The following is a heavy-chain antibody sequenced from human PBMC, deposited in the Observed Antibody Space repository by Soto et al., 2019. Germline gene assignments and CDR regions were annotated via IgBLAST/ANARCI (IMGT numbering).Heavy chain of an antibody. J-gene: IGHJ4*02. V-gene: IGHV3-30*18. CDR2: ISYDGSNK. Sequence: GGSLRLSCAASGFTFSSYGMHWVRQAPGKGLEWVAGISYDGSNKYYADSVKGRFTISRDNSKNTLYLQMNSLRAEDTAVYYCAKDVDDSSGYYYVGLYYFDYWGQGTLVTVSS. CDR3: AKDVDDSSGYYYVGLYYFDY. D-gene: IGHD3-22*01. CDR1: GFTFSSYG.